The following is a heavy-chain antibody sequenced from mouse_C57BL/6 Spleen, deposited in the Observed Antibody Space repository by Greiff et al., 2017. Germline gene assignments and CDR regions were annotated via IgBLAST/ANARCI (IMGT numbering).Heavy chain of an antibody. D-gene: IGHD1-1*01. CDR3: ARELSPITTVVVPQAMDY. V-gene: IGHV1-82*01. Sequence: VKLQESGPELVKPGASVKISCKASGYAFSSSWMNWVKQRPGKGLEWIGRIYPGDGDPNYNGKFKGKATLTADKSSSTAYMQISSLTSEDSAVYFCARELSPITTVVVPQAMDYWGQGTSGTVSS. J-gene: IGHJ4*01. CDR2: IYPGDGDP. CDR1: GYAFSSSW.